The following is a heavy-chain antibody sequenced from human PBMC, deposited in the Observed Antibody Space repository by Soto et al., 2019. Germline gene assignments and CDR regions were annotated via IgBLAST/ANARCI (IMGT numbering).Heavy chain of an antibody. J-gene: IGHJ4*02. Sequence: GGSLRLSCAASGFTFSSYAMSWVRHAPGKGLEWVSAISGSGGSTYYADTVKGRFTISRDNSKNTLYLQMNSLRAEDTAVYYCAKGAQQLLYFDYWGQGTLVTVSS. CDR2: ISGSGGST. V-gene: IGHV3-23*01. CDR1: GFTFSSYA. CDR3: AKGAQQLLYFDY. D-gene: IGHD6-13*01.